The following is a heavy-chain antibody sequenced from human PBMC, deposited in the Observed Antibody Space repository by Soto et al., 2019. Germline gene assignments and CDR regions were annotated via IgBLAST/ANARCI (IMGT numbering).Heavy chain of an antibody. D-gene: IGHD3-22*01. CDR3: ARDFALNYYDSSGYSTPDY. CDR2: ISYDGSNK. Sequence: QVQLVESGGGVVQPGRSLRLSCAASGFTFSSYAMHWVRQAPGKGLEWVAVISYDGSNKYYADSVKGRFTISRDNSKNTLYLQMNSLRAEDTAVYYCARDFALNYYDSSGYSTPDYWGQGTLVTVSS. J-gene: IGHJ4*02. V-gene: IGHV3-30-3*01. CDR1: GFTFSSYA.